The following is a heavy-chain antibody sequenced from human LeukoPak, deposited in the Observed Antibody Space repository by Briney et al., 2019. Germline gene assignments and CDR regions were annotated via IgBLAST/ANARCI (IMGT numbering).Heavy chain of an antibody. CDR1: AASINNDY. CDR3: AGGTVDVPLYCTYWYFHV. J-gene: IGHJ2*01. CDR2: VYSNGNT. V-gene: IGHV4-59*01. Sequence: SETLSLTWTGSAASINNDYSAWIRQAPGKGLEWIGYVYSNGNTNYNPSLKSRVTMSIETSKNHFSLKVTALTAADTAVYYCAGGTVDVPLYCTYWYFHVWGRGTLVTVSS. D-gene: IGHD2-2*02.